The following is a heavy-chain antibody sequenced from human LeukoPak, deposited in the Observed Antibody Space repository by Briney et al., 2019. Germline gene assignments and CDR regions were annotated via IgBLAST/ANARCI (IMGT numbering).Heavy chain of an antibody. V-gene: IGHV4-30-4*08. J-gene: IGHJ3*02. CDR2: IHYSGRT. CDR3: ARGRSDGSGTI. D-gene: IGHD3-10*01. Sequence: PSQTLSLTCTVSGGSIRSGDYYWSWLRQPPGTGLEWIGYIHYSGRTYYNPSLKSRFPMSVDTSKNQLSLKLSSVTAADTAGYFWARGRSDGSGTIWGQGTMVTVSS. CDR1: GGSIRSGDYY.